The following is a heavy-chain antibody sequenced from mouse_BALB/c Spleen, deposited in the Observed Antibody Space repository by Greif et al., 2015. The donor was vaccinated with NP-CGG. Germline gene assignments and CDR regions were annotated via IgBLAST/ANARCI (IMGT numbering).Heavy chain of an antibody. CDR2: IWAGGST. CDR3: ARDYDGSSYWYLDV. J-gene: IGHJ1*01. V-gene: IGHV2-9*02. CDR1: GFSLTSYG. Sequence: VKLVESGPGLVAPSQSLSITCTVSGFSLTSYGVHWVRQPPGKGLEWLGVIWAGGSTNYNSALMSRLSISKDNSKSQFFLKMNSLQTDDTAMYYCARDYDGSSYWYLDVWGAGTTVTVSS. D-gene: IGHD1-1*01.